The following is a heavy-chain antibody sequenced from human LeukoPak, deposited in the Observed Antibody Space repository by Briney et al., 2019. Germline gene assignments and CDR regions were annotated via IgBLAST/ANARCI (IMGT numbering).Heavy chain of an antibody. V-gene: IGHV1-69*04. Sequence: ASVKVSCKASGGTFSSYAISWVRQAPGQGLEWMGRIIPILGIANYAQKFQGRVTITADKSTSTAYMELSSLRSEDTAVYYCARALLDTAMAVDYWGQGTLVTVSS. D-gene: IGHD5-18*01. CDR3: ARALLDTAMAVDY. J-gene: IGHJ4*02. CDR2: IIPILGIA. CDR1: GGTFSSYA.